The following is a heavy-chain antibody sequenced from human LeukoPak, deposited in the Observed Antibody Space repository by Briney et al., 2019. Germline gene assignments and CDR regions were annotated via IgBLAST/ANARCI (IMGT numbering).Heavy chain of an antibody. CDR1: GYTFSRNG. Sequence: GASVKVSCKASGYTFSRNGIRWVRQAPGQGLAWMGWIGGYNGNTNYAEKFQGRVTMTTDTSASTVHMHLRSLRLDDTAVYYCAREIGAEIDYWGQGTLVIVSS. CDR3: AREIGAEIDY. V-gene: IGHV1-18*01. D-gene: IGHD3-10*01. CDR2: IGGYNGNT. J-gene: IGHJ4*02.